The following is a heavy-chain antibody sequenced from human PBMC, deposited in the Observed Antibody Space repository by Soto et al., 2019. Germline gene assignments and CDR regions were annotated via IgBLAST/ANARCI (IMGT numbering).Heavy chain of an antibody. D-gene: IGHD5-18*01. J-gene: IGHJ4*02. CDR2: VYYSGST. Sequence: SETLSLTCSVSVGSISNSYWSWIRQPPGKGLEWIGYVYYSGSTNYNPSLKSRVTISVDTSKNQFSLKLSSVTAADTAVYYCARDARYSYAYGYDYWGQGTLVTVSS. CDR1: VGSISNSY. CDR3: ARDARYSYAYGYDY. V-gene: IGHV4-59*01.